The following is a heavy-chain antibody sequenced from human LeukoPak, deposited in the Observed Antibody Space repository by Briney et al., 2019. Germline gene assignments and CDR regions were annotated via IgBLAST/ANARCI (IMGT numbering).Heavy chain of an antibody. CDR3: AKDRVGAGGYYFDY. J-gene: IGHJ4*02. CDR1: GFTFSSYG. Sequence: GGSLRLSCAASGFTFSSYGMHWVRQAPGKGLEWVAFIRYDGSNKYYADSVKGRFTISRDNSKNTLYLQMNSLRAEDTAVYYCAKDRVGAGGYYFDYWGQGTLVTVSS. V-gene: IGHV3-30*02. CDR2: IRYDGSNK. D-gene: IGHD1-26*01.